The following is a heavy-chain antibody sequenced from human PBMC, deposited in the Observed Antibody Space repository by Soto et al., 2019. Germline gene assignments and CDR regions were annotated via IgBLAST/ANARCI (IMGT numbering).Heavy chain of an antibody. V-gene: IGHV3-11*01. J-gene: IGHJ6*02. CDR3: ARDGYRITGTASYYYYYGMDV. D-gene: IGHD1-20*01. CDR1: GFTFRDYY. Sequence: SLRLSCAASGFTFRDYYMSWIRQAPGKGLEWVSYISSSGSTIYYADSVKGRFTISRDNAKNSLYLQMNSLRAEDTAVYYCARDGYRITGTASYYYYYGMDVWGQGTTVTVSS. CDR2: ISSSGSTI.